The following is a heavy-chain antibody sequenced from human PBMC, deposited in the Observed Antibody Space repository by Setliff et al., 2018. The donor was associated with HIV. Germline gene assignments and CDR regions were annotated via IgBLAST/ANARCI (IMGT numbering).Heavy chain of an antibody. CDR2: IYRTGDT. V-gene: IGHV4-38-2*02. Sequence: SETLSLTCTVSGYSINSSHFWGWFRQPPGKGLEWVGSIYRTGDTHYNPSLKSRVTISVVTSKNQFSLRLSSVTAADTAVYYCARDKTYCNYSRCSRAGWYFDLWGRGTLVTVSS. CDR3: ARDKTYCNYSRCSRAGWYFDL. CDR1: GYSINSSHF. J-gene: IGHJ2*01. D-gene: IGHD2-2*01.